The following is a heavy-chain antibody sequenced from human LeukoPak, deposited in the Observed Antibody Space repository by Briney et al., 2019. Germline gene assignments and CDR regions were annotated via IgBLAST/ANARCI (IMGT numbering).Heavy chain of an antibody. J-gene: IGHJ3*02. V-gene: IGHV4-59*08. CDR3: ARSAIGAFDI. Sequence: SEGLSLTCTVSGGSISSYYWSWIRQPPGKGLECIGYIYNVGSTHYKPSLKSRVSISVDTSKNQFSLKLSSVTAADTAVYYCARSAIGAFDIWGDGTMGT. D-gene: IGHD2-21*01. CDR1: GGSISSYY. CDR2: IYNVGST.